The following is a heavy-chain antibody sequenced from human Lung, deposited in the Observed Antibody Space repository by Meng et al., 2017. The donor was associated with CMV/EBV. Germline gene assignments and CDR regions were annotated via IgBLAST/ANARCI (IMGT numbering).Heavy chain of an antibody. J-gene: IGHJ6*02. D-gene: IGHD5-18*01. CDR3: ARVLTAHHYYGMYV. CDR1: GFTVSSNS. V-gene: IGHV3-53*01. CDR2: IYSGGGT. Sequence: GGSLRLSCAASGFTVSSNSMNWVRQAPGKGLEWVSLIYSGGGTYYADSVKGRFTISRDNFKNTLYLQMNSLRAEDTAVYYCARVLTAHHYYGMYVWGQGTTVTVSS.